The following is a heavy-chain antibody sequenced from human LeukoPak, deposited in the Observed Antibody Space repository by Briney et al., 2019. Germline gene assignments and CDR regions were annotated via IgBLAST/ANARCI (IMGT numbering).Heavy chain of an antibody. CDR2: ISGSGAST. Sequence: GSLRLSFAASGFPFSSYAMSWVRPAPGKGLEWVSDISGSGASTYYADSVKGRFTISRDNSKNTLYLQMNSLRAEDTAVYYCAKKYNTGLDPWGQGTLVTVSS. J-gene: IGHJ5*02. D-gene: IGHD1-14*01. CDR3: AKKYNTGLDP. CDR1: GFPFSSYA. V-gene: IGHV3-23*01.